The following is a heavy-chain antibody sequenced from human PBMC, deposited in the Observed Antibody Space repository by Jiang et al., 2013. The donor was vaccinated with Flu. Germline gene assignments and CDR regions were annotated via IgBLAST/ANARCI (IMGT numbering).Heavy chain of an antibody. CDR3: ARELRYYDILPGLEGGFFDY. Sequence: TLSLTCTVSGGSISSYYWRLNPAAPREGTGVDWVYLLQWEHQLQPSLKSRVTISVDTSKNQFSLKLSSVTAADTAVYYCARELRYYDILPGLEGGFFDYWGQGTLVTVSS. CDR2: LLQWEH. V-gene: IGHV4-59*01. CDR1: GGSISSYY. D-gene: IGHD3-9*01. J-gene: IGHJ4*02.